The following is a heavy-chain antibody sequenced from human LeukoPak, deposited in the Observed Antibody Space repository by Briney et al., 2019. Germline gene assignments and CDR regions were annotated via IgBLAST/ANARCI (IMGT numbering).Heavy chain of an antibody. CDR2: ITPSGGT. Sequence: ASMKVSCKASGYTFTSYAMHWVRQAPGQGLEWMGWITPSGGTNYPQKFQGRVAITRGTSITTAYMDLSRLTSDDTAVYYCGRDRYGDGFAHFDYWGQGALVTVSS. V-gene: IGHV1-2*02. CDR1: GYTFTSYA. CDR3: GRDRYGDGFAHFDY. J-gene: IGHJ4*02. D-gene: IGHD5-24*01.